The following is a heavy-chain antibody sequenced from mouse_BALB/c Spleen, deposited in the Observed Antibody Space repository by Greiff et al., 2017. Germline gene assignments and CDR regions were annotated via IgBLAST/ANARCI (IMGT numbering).Heavy chain of an antibody. CDR3: AREDWFAY. Sequence: QVQLQQPGAELVKPGTSVKLSCKASGYNFTSYWINWVKLRPGQGLEWIGDIYPGSGSTNYNEKFKSKATLTVDTSSSTAYMQLSSLASEDSALYCCAREDWFAYWGQGTLVTVSA. J-gene: IGHJ3*01. V-gene: IGHV1-55*01. CDR1: GYNFTSYW. CDR2: IYPGSGST.